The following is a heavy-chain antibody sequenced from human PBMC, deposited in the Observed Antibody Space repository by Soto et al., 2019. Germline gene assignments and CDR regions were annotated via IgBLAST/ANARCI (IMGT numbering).Heavy chain of an antibody. D-gene: IGHD1-26*01. CDR1: GFSLSTTGVA. V-gene: IGHV2-5*02. Sequence: QITLKESGPTLVKPTQTLTLTCTFSGFSLSTTGVAVGWIRQPPGKALEWLALIYWDDDKRYSPSLKRRLTICKXXSKNQVVLTMTNMDPVDTATYYCAHRPLGATHFDYWGQGTLVTVSS. CDR3: AHRPLGATHFDY. CDR2: IYWDDDK. J-gene: IGHJ4*02.